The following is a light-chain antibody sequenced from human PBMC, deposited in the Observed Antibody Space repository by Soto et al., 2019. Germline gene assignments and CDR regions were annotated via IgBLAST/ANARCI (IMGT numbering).Light chain of an antibody. J-gene: IGLJ2*01. CDR2: DVS. CDR3: SSYTSSPV. Sequence: QSALTQPASVSGSPGQSITISCTGTSSDIGGYNYVSWYQQHPGRAPKLMIYDVSHRPSGVSNRFSGSKSGNTASLTISGLQAEDEADYYCSSYTSSPVFGGGTKLTVL. V-gene: IGLV2-14*03. CDR1: SSDIGGYNY.